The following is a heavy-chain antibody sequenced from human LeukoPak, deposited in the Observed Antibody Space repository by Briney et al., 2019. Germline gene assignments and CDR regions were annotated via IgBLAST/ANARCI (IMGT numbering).Heavy chain of an antibody. Sequence: PGGSLRLSCAASGFTFSSHWMHWVRQAPGKGLVWVSRINGDGGTTSYADSVKGRFTISRDNAKNTLYLQMNSLRAEDTAVYSCARERRDSGDFFDFWGQGTLVTVSS. CDR1: GFTFSSHW. V-gene: IGHV3-74*01. D-gene: IGHD4-17*01. CDR2: INGDGGTT. J-gene: IGHJ4*02. CDR3: ARERRDSGDFFDF.